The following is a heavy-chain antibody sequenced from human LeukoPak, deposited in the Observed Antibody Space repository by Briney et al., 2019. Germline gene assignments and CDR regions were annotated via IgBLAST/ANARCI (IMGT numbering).Heavy chain of an antibody. D-gene: IGHD3-3*01. Sequence: ASVKVSCKASGYSFSDFAMHWVRQAPGQGLEWMGWISAYNGNTNYAQKLQGRVTMTTDTSTSTAYMELRSLRSDDTAVYYCARSGHWGSGYYHLWGQGTLVTVSS. CDR1: GYSFSDFA. V-gene: IGHV1-18*04. J-gene: IGHJ5*02. CDR2: ISAYNGNT. CDR3: ARSGHWGSGYYHL.